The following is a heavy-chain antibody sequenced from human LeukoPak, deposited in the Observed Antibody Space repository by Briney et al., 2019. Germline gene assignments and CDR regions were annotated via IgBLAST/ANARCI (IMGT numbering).Heavy chain of an antibody. CDR1: TFTFSSYE. CDR2: ISNSGTTI. J-gene: IGHJ4*02. CDR3: ARSYSSSRGTFDY. D-gene: IGHD6-6*01. V-gene: IGHV3-48*03. Sequence: PGGSLRLSCAASTFTFSSYEMNWVRQAPGKGLEWVSYISNSGTTIYYADSVKGRFTISRDNAKNSLYLQMNSLRAEDTAVYYCARSYSSSRGTFDYWGQGTLVTVSS.